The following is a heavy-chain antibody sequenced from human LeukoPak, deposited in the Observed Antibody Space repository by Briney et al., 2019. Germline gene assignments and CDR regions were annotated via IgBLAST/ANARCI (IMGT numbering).Heavy chain of an antibody. D-gene: IGHD2-8*01. Sequence: SETLSLTCAVYGDFFSGYYWSWIRQPPGKGLEWIGEINHSGSTNYNPSLKSRVNISLHTSKNQSSLKLSSVTAADTAVYYCATENGFNDYWGQGTLVTVSS. CDR3: ATENGFNDY. CDR2: INHSGST. V-gene: IGHV4-34*01. CDR1: GDFFSGYY. J-gene: IGHJ4*02.